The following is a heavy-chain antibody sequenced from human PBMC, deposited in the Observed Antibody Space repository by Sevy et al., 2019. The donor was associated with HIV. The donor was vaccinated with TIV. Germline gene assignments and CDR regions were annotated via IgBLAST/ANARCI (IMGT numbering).Heavy chain of an antibody. CDR2: ISYDGSNK. J-gene: IGHJ4*02. Sequence: GGSLRLSCAASGFTFSSYAMHWVRQAPGKGLEWVAVISYDGSNKYYADSVKVRFTISRDNSKNTLYLQMNSLRAEDTAVYYCARGLLGGAAPLHFDYWGQGTLVTVSS. CDR3: ARGLLGGAAPLHFDY. V-gene: IGHV3-30-3*01. D-gene: IGHD6-6*01. CDR1: GFTFSSYA.